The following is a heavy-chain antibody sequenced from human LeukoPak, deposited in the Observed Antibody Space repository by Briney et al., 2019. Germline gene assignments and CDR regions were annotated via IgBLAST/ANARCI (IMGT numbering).Heavy chain of an antibody. CDR3: ARKWGSGSYYKIDY. CDR1: GGSISSYY. V-gene: IGHV4-4*07. CDR2: IYTSGST. D-gene: IGHD3-10*01. Sequence: SETLSLTCTVSGGSISSYYWSWIRQPAGKGLEWIGRIYTSGSTNYNPSLKSRVTMSVDTSKNQFSLKLSSVTAADTAVYYCARKWGSGSYYKIDYWGQGTLVTVSS. J-gene: IGHJ4*02.